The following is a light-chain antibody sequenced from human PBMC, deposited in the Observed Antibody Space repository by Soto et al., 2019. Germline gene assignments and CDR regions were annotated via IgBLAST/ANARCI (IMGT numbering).Light chain of an antibody. J-gene: IGLJ3*02. CDR1: ISDVGGYNY. CDR2: EVT. V-gene: IGLV2-8*01. CDR3: SSYAGSNTWV. Sequence: QSVLTQPPSASGSPGQSVAISCTGTISDVGGYNYVSWYQQHPGKAPKLIIYEVTKCPSGVPDRFSGSKSGNTASLTVSGLQAEDEADYYCSSYAGSNTWVFGGGTKLTVL.